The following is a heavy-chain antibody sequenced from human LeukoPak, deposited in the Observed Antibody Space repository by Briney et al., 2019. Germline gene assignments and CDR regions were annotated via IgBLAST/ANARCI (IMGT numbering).Heavy chain of an antibody. Sequence: SETLSLTCTVSGGTISSYYWSWIRQPPGKGLEWIGYIYYSGSTNYNPSLKSRVTISVDTSKNQFSLKLSSVTAADTAVYYCARGGGIAVAGLYYWGQGTLVTVSS. CDR1: GGTISSYY. D-gene: IGHD6-19*01. CDR2: IYYSGST. J-gene: IGHJ4*02. CDR3: ARGGGIAVAGLYY. V-gene: IGHV4-59*01.